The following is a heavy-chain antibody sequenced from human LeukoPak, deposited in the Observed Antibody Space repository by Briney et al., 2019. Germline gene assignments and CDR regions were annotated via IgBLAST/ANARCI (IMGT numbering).Heavy chain of an antibody. CDR2: FDPEDGET. J-gene: IGHJ6*02. D-gene: IGHD6-6*01. Sequence: ASVKVSCKVSGYTLTELSMHWVRQAPGKGLEWMGGFDPEDGETIYAQKFQGRGTMTEDTSTDTAYMELSSLRSDDTAVYYCAIMNSPEAGSSPGGYYYYYGMDVWGQGTTVTVSS. V-gene: IGHV1-24*01. CDR3: AIMNSPEAGSSPGGYYYYYGMDV. CDR1: GYTLTELS.